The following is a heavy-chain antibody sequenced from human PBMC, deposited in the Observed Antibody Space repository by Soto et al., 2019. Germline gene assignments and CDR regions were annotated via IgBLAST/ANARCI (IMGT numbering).Heavy chain of an antibody. CDR2: IIPIFGTA. V-gene: IGHV1-69*01. J-gene: IGHJ5*02. D-gene: IGHD1-1*01. Sequence: QVQLVQSGAEVRKPGSSVKVSCKASGGTFSRHAISWVRQAPGQGLEWMGGIIPIFGTANHAQKFQGRVTIIADESTSTVYMELSSLRSEDTAVYYCARDLTRTTGTTVWFDPWGQGTLVTVSS. CDR3: ARDLTRTTGTTVWFDP. CDR1: GGTFSRHA.